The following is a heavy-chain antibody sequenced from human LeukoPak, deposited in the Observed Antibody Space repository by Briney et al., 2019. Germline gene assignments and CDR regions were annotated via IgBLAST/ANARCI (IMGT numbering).Heavy chain of an antibody. V-gene: IGHV1-2*02. CDR1: GYTFTGYY. J-gene: IGHJ4*02. CDR3: ARDIVVVTAIQGRFDY. Sequence: ASVKVSCKASGYTFTGYYMHWVRQAPGQGLEWMGWINPNSGGTNYAQKFQGRVTMTRDTSISTAYMELSRLRSDDTAAYYCARDIVVVTAIQGRFDYWGQGTLVTVSS. CDR2: INPNSGGT. D-gene: IGHD2-21*02.